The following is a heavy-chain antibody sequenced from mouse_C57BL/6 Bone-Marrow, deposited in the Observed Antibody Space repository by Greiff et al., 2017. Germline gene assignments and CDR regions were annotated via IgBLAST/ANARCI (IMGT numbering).Heavy chain of an antibody. CDR1: GYKFTGYW. CDR3: ARKTWTGGYYAMDY. CDR2: ILPGSGST. Sequence: VQRVESGAELMKPGASVKLSCKATGYKFTGYWIEWVKQRPGHGLEWIGEILPGSGSTNYNEKFKGKATFTADTSSNTAYMQRSSLTTEDSAIYYCARKTWTGGYYAMDYWGQGTSVTVSS. J-gene: IGHJ4*01. V-gene: IGHV1-9*01.